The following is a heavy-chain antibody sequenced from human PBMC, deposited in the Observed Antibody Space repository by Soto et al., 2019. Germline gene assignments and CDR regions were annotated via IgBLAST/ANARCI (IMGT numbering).Heavy chain of an antibody. V-gene: IGHV3-74*01. J-gene: IGHJ4*02. CDR2: INSDGSST. CDR1: GFTFSSYW. Sequence: EVQLVESGGGLVQPGGSLRLSCAASGFTFSSYWMHWVRQAPGKGLVWVSRINSDGSSTSYADSVKGRFTISRDNAKNTLYLQMNSLRAEDTAVYYCARVATIGYSSGWYLYYFDYWGQGTLVTVSS. D-gene: IGHD6-19*01. CDR3: ARVATIGYSSGWYLYYFDY.